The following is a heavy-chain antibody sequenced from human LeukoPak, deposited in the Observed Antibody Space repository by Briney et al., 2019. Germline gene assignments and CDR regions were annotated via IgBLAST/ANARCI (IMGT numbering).Heavy chain of an antibody. Sequence: GGSLRLSCAASGFTFSSHWMSWVRQAPGKGLEWVANIKQDGSEKYYVDSVKGRFTISRDNAKNSLYLQMNSLRAEDTAVYYCATTYYDFWSGYYTPPDYWGQGTLVTVSS. D-gene: IGHD3-3*01. CDR2: IKQDGSEK. J-gene: IGHJ4*02. CDR1: GFTFSSHW. V-gene: IGHV3-7*01. CDR3: ATTYYDFWSGYYTPPDY.